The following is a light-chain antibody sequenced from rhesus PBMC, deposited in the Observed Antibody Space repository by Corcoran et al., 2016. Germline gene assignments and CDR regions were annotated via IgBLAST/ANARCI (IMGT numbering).Light chain of an antibody. CDR1: QGISSY. V-gene: IGKV1-28*01. CDR3: LQHNSYPYS. Sequence: DIQMTQSPSSLSASVGDTVTITCRASQGISSYLNWFQQKPGKAPKLLIYAASSLESGVPSRFSGSGSGTEFTLTISSLQPEDFAAYYCLQHNSYPYSFGHGTKVEIK. CDR2: AAS. J-gene: IGKJ2*01.